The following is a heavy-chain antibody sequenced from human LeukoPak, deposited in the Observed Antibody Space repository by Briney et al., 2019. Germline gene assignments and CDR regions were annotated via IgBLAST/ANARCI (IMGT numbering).Heavy chain of an antibody. V-gene: IGHV4-30-2*01. CDR2: IYHSGST. D-gene: IGHD6-13*01. Sequence: PSETLSLTCTVSGGSISSGGYYWSWIRQPPGKGLEWIGYIYHSGSTYYNPSLKSRVTISVDKSKNQFSLKLSSVTAADTAVYYCARESGIAAAGTPSSALLPVAFDYWGQGTLVTVSS. CDR1: GGSISSGGYY. CDR3: ARESGIAAAGTPSSALLPVAFDY. J-gene: IGHJ4*02.